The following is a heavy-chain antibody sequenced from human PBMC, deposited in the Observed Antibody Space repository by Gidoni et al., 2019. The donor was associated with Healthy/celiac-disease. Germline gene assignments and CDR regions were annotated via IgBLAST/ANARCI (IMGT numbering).Heavy chain of an antibody. J-gene: IGHJ4*02. CDR2: ISSSSSYI. Sequence: EVQLVESGGGLVKPGGSLRLSCAASGFTFSSYSMNWVRQAPGKGLECVSSISSSSSYIYYADSVKGRFTISRDNAKNSLYLQMNSRRAEDTAVYYCARVEQKRGVATSTGYWGQGTLVTVSS. V-gene: IGHV3-21*01. CDR3: ARVEQKRGVATSTGY. CDR1: GFTFSSYS. D-gene: IGHD5-12*01.